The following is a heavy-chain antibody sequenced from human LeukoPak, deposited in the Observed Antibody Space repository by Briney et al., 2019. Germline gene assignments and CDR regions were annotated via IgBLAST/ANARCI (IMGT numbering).Heavy chain of an antibody. CDR2: IIPIFGTA. CDR3: ARVPDYVWGIHIGYYYCMDV. V-gene: IGHV1-69*13. J-gene: IGHJ6*03. CDR1: GGTFSSYA. Sequence: SVKVSCKASGGTFSSYAISWVRQAPGQGLEWMGGIIPIFGTANYAQKFQGRVTITADESTSTAYMELSSLRSEDTAVYYCARVPDYVWGIHIGYYYCMDVWGKGTTVTISS. D-gene: IGHD3-16*01.